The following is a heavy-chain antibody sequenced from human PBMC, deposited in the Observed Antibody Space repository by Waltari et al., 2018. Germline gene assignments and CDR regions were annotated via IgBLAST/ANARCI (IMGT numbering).Heavy chain of an antibody. Sequence: QVQLVQSGAEVKKPGASVKVSCKASGYTFTGYYMHWVRQAPGQGLEWRGWIKPNIGGTNYAQKFQGRVTMTSDTSISTAYMVMSSLRSEDTAVYYCARDRGGSCRYWGQGTLVTVSS. CDR1: GYTFTGYY. CDR2: IKPNIGGT. J-gene: IGHJ4*02. CDR3: ARDRGGSCRY. D-gene: IGHD3-10*01. V-gene: IGHV1-2*02.